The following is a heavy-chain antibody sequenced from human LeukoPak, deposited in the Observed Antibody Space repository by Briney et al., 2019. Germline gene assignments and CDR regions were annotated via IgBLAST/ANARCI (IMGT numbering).Heavy chain of an antibody. J-gene: IGHJ5*02. V-gene: IGHV3-11*01. CDR2: INIGGTNT. CDR3: ATDGAGFDT. Sequence: GGSLRLSCLASGFTFNDYYMSWIRQAPGKGLEWLSYINIGGTNTHYADSVKGRFTISRDNAKKSLYLGMNNLRAEDTAVYYCATDGAGFDTWGQGVLVTVSS. CDR1: GFTFNDYY.